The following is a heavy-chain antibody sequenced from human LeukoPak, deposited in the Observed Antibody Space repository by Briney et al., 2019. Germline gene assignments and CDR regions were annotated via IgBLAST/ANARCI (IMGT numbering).Heavy chain of an antibody. CDR1: GFTFSSYG. CDR2: ISYDGSNK. CDR3: ARDSSVRGVIITSALVY. D-gene: IGHD3-10*01. V-gene: IGHV3-30*19. Sequence: HSGGSLRLSCAASGFTFSSYGMHWVRQAPGKGLEWVAVISYDGSNKYYADSVKSRFTISRDNSKNTLYLQMNSLRAEDTAVYYCARDSSVRGVIITSALVYWGQGTLVTVSS. J-gene: IGHJ4*02.